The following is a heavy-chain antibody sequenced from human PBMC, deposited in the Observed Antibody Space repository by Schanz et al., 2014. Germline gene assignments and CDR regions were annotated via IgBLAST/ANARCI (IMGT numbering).Heavy chain of an antibody. V-gene: IGHV1-3*01. CDR2: INAANGNT. J-gene: IGHJ3*02. Sequence: QVQLVQSWAEVKGPGASVKVSCKASGYSFTPFPIHWVRQAPGQRLEWMGWINAANGNTRYSQKFQGRVTITRDTSASTAYMELSSLRSDDTAVYYCARGGGPEDVFDIWGQGTILTVSS. CDR3: ARGGGPEDVFDI. D-gene: IGHD5-12*01. CDR1: GYSFTPFP.